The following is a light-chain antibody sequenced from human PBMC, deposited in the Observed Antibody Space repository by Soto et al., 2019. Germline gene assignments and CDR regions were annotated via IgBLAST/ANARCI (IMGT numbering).Light chain of an antibody. CDR1: QDINIY. V-gene: IGKV1-33*01. J-gene: IGKJ2*01. Sequence: DIQMTQSPSSLSASVGDRVTITCQASQDINIYLSWYRQKPGKAPKLLIYDASTLETGVPSRFSGSGSGTDFTFTISSLQPEDIATYYCQQSDNHPYTFGQGTKLEIK. CDR3: QQSDNHPYT. CDR2: DAS.